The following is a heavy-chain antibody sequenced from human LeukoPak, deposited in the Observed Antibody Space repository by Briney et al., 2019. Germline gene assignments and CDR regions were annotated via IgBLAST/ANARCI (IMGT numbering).Heavy chain of an antibody. CDR3: ARGGRGSYYATFDY. J-gene: IGHJ4*02. V-gene: IGHV1-8*02. Sequence: ASVKVSCKASGYTFTSYGINWVRQATGQGLEWMGWMNPNSGNTGYAQKFQGRVTMTRNTSISTAYMELSSLRSEDTAVYYCARGGRGSYYATFDYWGQGTLVTVSS. D-gene: IGHD1-26*01. CDR1: GYTFTSYG. CDR2: MNPNSGNT.